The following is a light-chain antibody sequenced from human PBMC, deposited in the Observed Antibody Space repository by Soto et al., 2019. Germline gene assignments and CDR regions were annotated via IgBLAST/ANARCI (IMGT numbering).Light chain of an antibody. Sequence: EIVLTQSPGTLSLSPGERATLSCRASQSVSSNYLAWYQQNAGQAPRLLIYGISSTAAGIPDRFSGSGSGTDFPLTISRLEAEDFAVYYCQQYGTSRTFGQGTKVEIK. CDR2: GIS. J-gene: IGKJ1*01. V-gene: IGKV3-20*01. CDR3: QQYGTSRT. CDR1: QSVSSNY.